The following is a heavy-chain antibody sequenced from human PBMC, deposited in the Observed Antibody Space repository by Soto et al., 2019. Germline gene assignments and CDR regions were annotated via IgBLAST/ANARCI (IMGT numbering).Heavy chain of an antibody. CDR1: GGSISSGGYY. V-gene: IGHV4-31*03. CDR2: IYYSGST. J-gene: IGHJ3*02. Sequence: QVQLQESGPGLVKPSQTLSLTCTVSGGSISSGGYYWSWIRQHPGKGLEWIGYIYYSGSTYYNPSLKIRVTISVDTSKNQFSLKLSSVAAADTAVYYCARDRLGNYYDSSPPFGFDIWGQGTMVTVSS. CDR3: ARDRLGNYYDSSPPFGFDI. D-gene: IGHD3-22*01.